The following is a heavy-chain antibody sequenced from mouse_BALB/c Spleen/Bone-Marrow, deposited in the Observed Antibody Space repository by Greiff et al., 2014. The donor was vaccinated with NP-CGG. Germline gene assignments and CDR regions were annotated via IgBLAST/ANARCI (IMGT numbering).Heavy chain of an antibody. CDR1: GFTFSSYA. CDR3: KKSGAHGNYCFSY. J-gene: IGHJ3*01. D-gene: IGHD2-1*01. V-gene: IGHV5-6-5*01. Sequence: EVQVVESGGGLVKPGGSLKLSCAASGFTFSSYAMSWVRQTPEKRLEWVASISSGGSTYYSDSMDGRFVVSTDNAGNIQYLQMSSLRSENSDMYYCKKSGAHGNYCFSYWGQGTLVTVSA. CDR2: ISSGGST.